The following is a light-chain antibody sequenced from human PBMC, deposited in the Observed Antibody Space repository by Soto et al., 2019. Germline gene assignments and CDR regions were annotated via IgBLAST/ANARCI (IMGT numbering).Light chain of an antibody. V-gene: IGKV3-20*01. J-gene: IGKJ1*01. CDR2: GAS. CDR1: QSVYSN. CDR3: QQYGSSPPT. Sequence: EIVMTQSPATLSVSPVEGATLSCRASQSVYSNLAWYQQKPGQAPRLLIHGASTRATGIPDRFSGSGSGTDFTLTISRLEPEDFAVYYCQQYGSSPPTFGQGTKVDI.